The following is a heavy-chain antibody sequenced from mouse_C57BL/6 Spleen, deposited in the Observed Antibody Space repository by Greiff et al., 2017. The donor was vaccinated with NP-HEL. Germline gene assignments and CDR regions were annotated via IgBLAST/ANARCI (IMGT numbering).Heavy chain of an antibody. D-gene: IGHD3-2*02. CDR3: ARRGTAQALDY. Sequence: QGLEWIGEILPGSGSTNYNEKFKGKATFTADTSSNTAYMQLSSLTTEDSAIYYCARRGTAQALDYWGQGTTLTVSS. CDR2: ILPGSGST. J-gene: IGHJ2*01. V-gene: IGHV1-9*01.